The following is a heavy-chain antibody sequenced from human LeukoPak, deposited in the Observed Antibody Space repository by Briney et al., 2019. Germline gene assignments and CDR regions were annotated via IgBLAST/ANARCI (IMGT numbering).Heavy chain of an antibody. J-gene: IGHJ4*02. D-gene: IGHD3-22*01. Sequence: GGSLRLSCAASGFTFSDYCMRWIRQAPGKGLEWVSYISSSGSTIYYADSVKGRFTISRDNAKNSLYLQMNNLRAEDTGVYYCARSSTYCYDRGVGYWGQGTLVTVSS. CDR2: ISSSGSTI. V-gene: IGHV3-11*01. CDR1: GFTFSDYC. CDR3: ARSSTYCYDRGVGY.